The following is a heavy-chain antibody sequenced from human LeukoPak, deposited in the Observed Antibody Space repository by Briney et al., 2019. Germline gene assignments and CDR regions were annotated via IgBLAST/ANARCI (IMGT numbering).Heavy chain of an antibody. CDR3: ARRRRLSSKRAMAGDFDY. Sequence: GESLKISCKGSGYSFTSYWIGWVRQMPGKGLEWMGIIYPGDSDTRYSPSFQGQVTISADKSISTAYLQWSSLKASDTAMYYCARRRRLSSKRAMAGDFDYWGQGTLVTVSS. J-gene: IGHJ4*02. CDR1: GYSFTSYW. V-gene: IGHV5-51*01. D-gene: IGHD5-18*01. CDR2: IYPGDSDT.